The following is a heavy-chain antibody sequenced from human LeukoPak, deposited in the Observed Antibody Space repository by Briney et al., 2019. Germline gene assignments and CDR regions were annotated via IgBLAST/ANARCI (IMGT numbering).Heavy chain of an antibody. D-gene: IGHD2-2*01. J-gene: IGHJ4*02. CDR3: AKPLRYCSSTSCYVEAGLLDY. CDR2: ISGSGGST. CDR1: GFTFSSYA. V-gene: IGHV3-23*01. Sequence: PGGSLRLSCAASGFTFSSYAMSWVRQAPGKGLEWVSAISGSGGSTYYADSVKGRFTISRDNPKNTLYLQMNSLRAEDTAVYYCAKPLRYCSSTSCYVEAGLLDYWGQGTLVTVSS.